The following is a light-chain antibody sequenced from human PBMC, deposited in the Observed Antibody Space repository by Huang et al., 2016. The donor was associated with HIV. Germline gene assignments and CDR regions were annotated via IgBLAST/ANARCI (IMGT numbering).Light chain of an antibody. J-gene: IGKJ3*01. CDR3: QRYDNWPKFT. Sequence: EIVMTQSPATLSVSPGERATLTCRASPIVTSNLAWYQQKPGQAPRLLIYGASTRATGIPARFSGSGSGTEFTLTISSLQSEDFAVYYCQRYDNWPKFTFGPGTKVDIK. CDR2: GAS. CDR1: PIVTSN. V-gene: IGKV3-15*01.